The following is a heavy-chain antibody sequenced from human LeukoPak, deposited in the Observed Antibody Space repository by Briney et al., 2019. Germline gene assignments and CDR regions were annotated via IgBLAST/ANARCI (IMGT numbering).Heavy chain of an antibody. Sequence: SETLSLTCTVSGVSISSYYWSWIRQTPGKGLEWIGYIYYSGSTNYNPSLKSRVTISVDTSKNQFSLKLSSVTAADTAVYYCARRAYYVGLDYWGQGTLVTVSS. CDR3: ARRAYYVGLDY. J-gene: IGHJ4*02. CDR2: IYYSGST. D-gene: IGHD2/OR15-2a*01. CDR1: GVSISSYY. V-gene: IGHV4-59*01.